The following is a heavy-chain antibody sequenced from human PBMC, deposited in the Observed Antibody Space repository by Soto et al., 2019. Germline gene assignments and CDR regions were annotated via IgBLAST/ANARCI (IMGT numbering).Heavy chain of an antibody. J-gene: IGHJ4*02. CDR2: IYYSGST. CDR1: GGSISSYY. V-gene: IGHV4-59*01. D-gene: IGHD3-10*01. Sequence: QVQLQASGPGLVKPSETLSLTCTVSGGSISSYYWSWIRQPPGKGLEWIGYIYYSGSTDYNPSLKSRVTMSVYTSKNQFSLKLSSVTAADTALYYCARTYGRNFDYWGQGTLVTVSS. CDR3: ARTYGRNFDY.